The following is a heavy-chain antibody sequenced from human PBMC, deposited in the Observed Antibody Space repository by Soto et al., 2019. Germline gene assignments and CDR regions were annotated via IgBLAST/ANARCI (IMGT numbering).Heavy chain of an antibody. Sequence: SETLSLTCAVYGGSFSGYYWSCIRQPPGKGLEWIGEINHSGSTNYNPSLKSRVTISVDTSKNQFSLKLSSVTAADTAVYYCARGPPRSSAYSRFDYWGQGSLVT. D-gene: IGHD3-22*01. J-gene: IGHJ4*02. CDR2: INHSGST. CDR3: ARGPPRSSAYSRFDY. CDR1: GGSFSGYY. V-gene: IGHV4-34*01.